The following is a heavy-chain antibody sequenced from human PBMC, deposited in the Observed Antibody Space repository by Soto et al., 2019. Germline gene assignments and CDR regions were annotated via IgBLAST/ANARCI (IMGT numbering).Heavy chain of an antibody. CDR2: IYHSGSI. CDR3: ASKFGELFADAFDI. D-gene: IGHD3-10*01. Sequence: QVQLQESGPGLVKPSGTLSLTCTVSNASISSRKWWTWFRQTPGKGLEWMGGIYHSGSINHNPPLKSRVTMSVDKAKNQFSLKMTSVTAEDTAVYYCASKFGELFADAFDIWGQGTVVTVSS. J-gene: IGHJ3*02. V-gene: IGHV4-4*02. CDR1: NASISSRKW.